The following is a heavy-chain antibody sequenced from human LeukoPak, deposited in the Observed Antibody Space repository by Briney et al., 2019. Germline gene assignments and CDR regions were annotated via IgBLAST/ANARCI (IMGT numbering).Heavy chain of an antibody. CDR2: ISGSGGGT. V-gene: IGHV3-23*01. Sequence: GGSLRLSCAASGFTFSSYAVSWVRQAPGKGLEWVSAISGSGGGTYYADSVKGRFTISRDNSKNTLYLQMNSLRAEDTAVYYCAKSGGYSYVENFDYWGQGTLVTVSS. D-gene: IGHD5-18*01. CDR1: GFTFSSYA. J-gene: IGHJ4*02. CDR3: AKSGGYSYVENFDY.